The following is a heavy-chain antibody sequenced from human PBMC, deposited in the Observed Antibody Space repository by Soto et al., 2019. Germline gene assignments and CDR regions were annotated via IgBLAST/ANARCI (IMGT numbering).Heavy chain of an antibody. V-gene: IGHV4-4*02. CDR1: GDSISSTHW. D-gene: IGHD2-21*01. CDR2: VYHSGST. J-gene: IGHJ5*02. Sequence: QVYLHQSGPGLVKPSGTLSLTCAVSGDSISSTHWWTWVRQTPGKGLEWIGEVYHSGSTSYNPSLTSRGTISVDKSNNQFSLKLTSVTAADTAVYYCATLPPRIVVTVLPIPTWGQGTLVSVSS. CDR3: ATLPPRIVVTVLPIPT.